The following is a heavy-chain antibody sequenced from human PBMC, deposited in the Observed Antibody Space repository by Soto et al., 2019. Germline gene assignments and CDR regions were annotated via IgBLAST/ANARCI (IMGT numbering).Heavy chain of an antibody. CDR3: ARDPTTVTTPF. J-gene: IGHJ3*01. D-gene: IGHD4-17*01. Sequence: SETLSLTCTVSGGSISSYYWSWIRQPPGKGLEWIGYIYYSGSTNYNPSLKSRVTISVDTSKNQFSLKLSSVTAADTAVYYCARDPTTVTTPFWGQGTMVTVSS. CDR1: GGSISSYY. CDR2: IYYSGST. V-gene: IGHV4-59*01.